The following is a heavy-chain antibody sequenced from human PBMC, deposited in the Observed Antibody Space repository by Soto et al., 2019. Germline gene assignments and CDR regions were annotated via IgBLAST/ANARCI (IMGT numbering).Heavy chain of an antibody. Sequence: GGSLRLSCAASGFTFSSYSMNWVRQAPGKGLEWVSSISSSSSYIYYADSVKGRFTISRDNAKNSLYLQMNSLRAEDTAVYYCSLSGIAAAGPYFDYWGQGTLVTVSS. CDR1: GFTFSSYS. J-gene: IGHJ4*02. CDR2: ISSSSSYI. CDR3: SLSGIAAAGPYFDY. V-gene: IGHV3-21*01. D-gene: IGHD6-13*01.